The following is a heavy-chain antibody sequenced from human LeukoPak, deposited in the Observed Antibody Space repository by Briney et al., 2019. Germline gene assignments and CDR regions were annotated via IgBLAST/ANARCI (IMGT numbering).Heavy chain of an antibody. CDR3: VKSNSRYQPWTLDI. D-gene: IGHD2-2*01. CDR1: GGSISSYY. Sequence: PSETLSLTCTVSGGSISSYYWSWIRQPPGKGLEWIGYIFYNEGTSYNPSLKSRVTISVDTSNNQLSLTVNSVTAADTAMYYCVKSNSRYQPWTLDIWGRGTMVTVSS. J-gene: IGHJ3*02. V-gene: IGHV4-59*01. CDR2: IFYNEGT.